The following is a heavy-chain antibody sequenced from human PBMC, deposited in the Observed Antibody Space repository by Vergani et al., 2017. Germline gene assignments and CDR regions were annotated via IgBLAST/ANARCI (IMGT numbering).Heavy chain of an antibody. CDR1: GGSISSYY. J-gene: IGHJ6*03. V-gene: IGHV4-4*07. Sequence: QVQLQESGPGLVKPSETLSLTCTVSGGSISSYYWSWIRQPAGKGLEWIGRIYTSGSTNYNPSLKSRVTMSVDTSKNQFSLKLSSVTAADTAVYYCARVIDLGYCRSTSCYTRYYYYYMDVWGKGTTVTVSS. CDR3: ARVIDLGYCRSTSCYTRYYYYYMDV. D-gene: IGHD2-2*01. CDR2: IYTSGST.